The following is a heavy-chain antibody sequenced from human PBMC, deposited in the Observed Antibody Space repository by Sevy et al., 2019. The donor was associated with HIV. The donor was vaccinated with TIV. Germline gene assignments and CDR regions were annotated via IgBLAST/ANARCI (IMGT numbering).Heavy chain of an antibody. CDR1: GFTFSKYP. D-gene: IGHD2-15*01. CDR3: VRDGGCSSSSCLFYFDY. Sequence: GGSLRLSCVVSGFTFSKYPMNWVRQAPGKGLEWVSSISSSSNYIYYGDSVKGRFTSSRDNAKNSLYLQMNSLRADDTAVYYCVRDGGCSSSSCLFYFDYWGQGILVTVSS. V-gene: IGHV3-21*01. CDR2: ISSSSNYI. J-gene: IGHJ4*02.